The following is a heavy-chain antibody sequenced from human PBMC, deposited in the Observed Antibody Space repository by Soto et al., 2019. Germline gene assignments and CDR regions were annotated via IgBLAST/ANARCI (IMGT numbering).Heavy chain of an antibody. D-gene: IGHD3-22*01. CDR3: ARNYYDSGGGFDY. J-gene: IGHJ4*02. CDR2: IYSGGST. CDR1: GFTVSSKY. Sequence: GGSLRLSCAASGFTVSSKYMSWVRQAPGKGLEWVSVIYSGGSTYYADSVKGRFTISRDNSKNTLYLQINSLRAEDTAVYYCARNYYDSGGGFDYWGQGTLVTVSS. V-gene: IGHV3-53*01.